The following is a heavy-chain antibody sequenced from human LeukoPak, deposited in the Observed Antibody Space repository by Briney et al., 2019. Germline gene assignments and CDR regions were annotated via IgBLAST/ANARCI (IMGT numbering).Heavy chain of an antibody. J-gene: IGHJ6*02. CDR2: VRSKAYGGTR. Sequence: NPGGSLRLSCTASGFTFGDYAMCWFRQAPGKGLEWVGVVRSKAYGGTRDYAASVKGRFTISRDDSESITYLQLNSLETEDTAVYYCVRYTTTSRYTYFGMDVWGQGTTVTVSS. CDR3: VRYTTTSRYTYFGMDV. V-gene: IGHV3-49*05. D-gene: IGHD5-12*01. CDR1: GFTFGDYA.